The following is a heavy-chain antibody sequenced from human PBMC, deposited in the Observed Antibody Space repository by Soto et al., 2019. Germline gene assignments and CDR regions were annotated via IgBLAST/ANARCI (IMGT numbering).Heavy chain of an antibody. V-gene: IGHV4-59*01. CDR3: ARALRGDY. D-gene: IGHD3-10*01. Sequence: QVQLQESGPGLVKPSETLSLTCTVSGGSFTNYYWSWIRQPPGKGLEWIGYIYYNGNTNYNPSLKSRVTMSVDTSKNQFSLTLSSVTAADTAVYYCARALRGDYWGQGTLVTVSS. J-gene: IGHJ4*02. CDR2: IYYNGNT. CDR1: GGSFTNYY.